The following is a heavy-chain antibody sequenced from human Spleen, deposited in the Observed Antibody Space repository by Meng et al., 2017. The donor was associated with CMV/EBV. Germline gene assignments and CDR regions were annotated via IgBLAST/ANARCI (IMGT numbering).Heavy chain of an antibody. CDR2: IYYSGST. V-gene: IGHV4-30-4*08. J-gene: IGHJ4*02. D-gene: IGHD3-3*01. Sequence: QLQCQVQDPQACHPSQTLSPTFTASGGSISRGYYYWSWIRQPPGKGLEWIGYIYYSGSTYYNPSLKSRVTISVDTSKNQFSLKLSSVTAADTAVYYCARGVTIFGVVIRAPPDYWGQGTLVTVSS. CDR3: ARGVTIFGVVIRAPPDY. CDR1: GGSISRGYYY.